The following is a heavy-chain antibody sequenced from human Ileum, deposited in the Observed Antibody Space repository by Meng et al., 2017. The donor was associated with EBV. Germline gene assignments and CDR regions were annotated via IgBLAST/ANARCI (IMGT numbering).Heavy chain of an antibody. CDR1: GDSISSSNHW. J-gene: IGHJ4*02. V-gene: IGHV4-39*01. CDR3: ARRYYGVPFDN. Sequence: QLELTASGPGLVKPSETLSLTCAVSGDSISSSNHWWGWIRQPPGKGLEWVGTIYYSGSTFYNPSLKSRVTISLDTSKNQFSLKVSSVTAADTAVYYCARRYYGVPFDNWGQGTLVTVSS. D-gene: IGHD3-3*01. CDR2: IYYSGST.